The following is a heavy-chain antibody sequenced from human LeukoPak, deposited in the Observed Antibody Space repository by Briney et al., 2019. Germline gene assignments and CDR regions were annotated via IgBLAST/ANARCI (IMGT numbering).Heavy chain of an antibody. CDR2: IWYDGSNK. D-gene: IGHD6-13*01. CDR1: GFTLSNYG. J-gene: IGHJ4*02. CDR3: ARRIAAAKHFDY. V-gene: IGHV3-33*01. Sequence: VGSLRLSRAASGFTLSNYGMHWVRQAPGKGLEWVAVIWYDGSNKYYAYSVKGRFTISRDNSKNTLYLQMNSLRAEDTAVYYCARRIAAAKHFDYWGQGTLVTVSS.